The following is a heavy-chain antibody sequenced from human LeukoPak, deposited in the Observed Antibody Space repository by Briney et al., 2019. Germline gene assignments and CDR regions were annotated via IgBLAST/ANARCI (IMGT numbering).Heavy chain of an antibody. CDR1: GYSVGSAYY. J-gene: IGHJ5*02. CDR2: ISHNGNA. Sequence: PSETLSLSCAVSGYSVGSAYYWVWIRQPPGKGLEWLGTISHNGNAYYNPSLKSRLTMSVDTSKNQFSLNLNSVTAADTAVYFCARDPNCDSWFDPWGQGALVTVSS. V-gene: IGHV4-38-2*01. D-gene: IGHD2-21*01. CDR3: ARDPNCDSWFDP.